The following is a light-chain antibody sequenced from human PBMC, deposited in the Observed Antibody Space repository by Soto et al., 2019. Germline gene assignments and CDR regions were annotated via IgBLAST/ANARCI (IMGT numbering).Light chain of an antibody. CDR2: DAS. J-gene: IGKJ2*01. CDR1: QSVSSY. CDR3: QQRSNWPPYT. V-gene: IGKV3-11*01. Sequence: EIVLTQSPATLSLSPGERATLSCRASQSVSSYLAWYQQKPGQAPRLLIYDASNRATGIPARFSGSGSGTDFTLTISSLEHEDCAVYYCQQRSNWPPYTFGQGTKLEIK.